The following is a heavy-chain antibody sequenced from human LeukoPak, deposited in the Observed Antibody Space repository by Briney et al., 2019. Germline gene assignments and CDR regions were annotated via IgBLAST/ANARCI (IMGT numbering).Heavy chain of an antibody. Sequence: GGSLRLSCAASGFTFSSYSMNWVRQAPGKGLEWVGRVRRESDGGTPDYPAPVKGRFTISRDDSKNTLYLQMNSLKSEDTAVYYCATESVDLFDYWGQGTLVTVSS. CDR3: ATESVDLFDY. V-gene: IGHV3-15*01. CDR2: VRRESDGGTP. D-gene: IGHD4-23*01. CDR1: GFTFSSYS. J-gene: IGHJ4*02.